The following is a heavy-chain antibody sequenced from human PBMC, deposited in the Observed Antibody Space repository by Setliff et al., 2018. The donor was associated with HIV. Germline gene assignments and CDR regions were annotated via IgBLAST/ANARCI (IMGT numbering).Heavy chain of an antibody. CDR3: ARDQPSSGWVRADAFDI. J-gene: IGHJ3*02. Sequence: SVKVSCKASGGTFSNYGMSWVRQAPGQGLEWMGGIIPISGTANYAQQFQDRVTITADESTTTAYMELRSLRSDDTAVYYCARDQPSSGWVRADAFDIWGQGTMVTVAS. CDR2: IIPISGTA. D-gene: IGHD6-19*01. V-gene: IGHV1-69*13. CDR1: GGTFSNYG.